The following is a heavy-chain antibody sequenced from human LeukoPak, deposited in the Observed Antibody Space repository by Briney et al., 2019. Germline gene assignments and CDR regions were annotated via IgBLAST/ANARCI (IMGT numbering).Heavy chain of an antibody. CDR1: GYSFTKYW. J-gene: IGHJ5*02. CDR2: IYPGDSDA. D-gene: IGHD4-11*01. Sequence: GESLKISCKGSGYSFTKYWIGRVRQVPGKGLEWMGIIYPGDSDAICSPSFQGQVTISADKSISTAYLQWSSLKASDTAMYYCARAVTITTKYSGWFDPWGQGTRVTVSS. CDR3: ARAVTITTKYSGWFDP. V-gene: IGHV5-51*01.